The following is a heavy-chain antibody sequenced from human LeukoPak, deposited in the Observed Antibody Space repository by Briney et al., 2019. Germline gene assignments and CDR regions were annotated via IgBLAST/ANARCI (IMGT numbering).Heavy chain of an antibody. CDR2: IYTSGST. D-gene: IGHD3-16*02. J-gene: IGHJ6*03. V-gene: IGHV4-61*02. Sequence: KPSETLSLTCTVSGGSISSSSYYWGWIRQPPGKGLEWIGRIYTSGSTNYNPSLKSRVTISVDTSKNQFSLKLSSVTAADTAVYYCARGQSDDYVWGSYRFLLDYYYYMDVWGKGTTVTVSS. CDR1: GGSISSSSYY. CDR3: ARGQSDDYVWGSYRFLLDYYYYMDV.